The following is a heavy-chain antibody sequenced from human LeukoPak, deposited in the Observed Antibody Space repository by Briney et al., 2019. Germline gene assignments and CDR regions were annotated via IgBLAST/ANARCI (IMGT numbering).Heavy chain of an antibody. V-gene: IGHV4-34*01. CDR3: AREVPAAITWFDP. Sequence: ASETLSLTCAVYGGSFSGYYWSWIRQPPGNGLEWIGEINHSGSTNYNPSLKSRVTISVDTSKNQFSLELSSVTAADTAVYYCAREVPAAITWFDPWGQGTLVTVSS. CDR1: GGSFSGYY. D-gene: IGHD2-2*01. CDR2: INHSGST. J-gene: IGHJ5*02.